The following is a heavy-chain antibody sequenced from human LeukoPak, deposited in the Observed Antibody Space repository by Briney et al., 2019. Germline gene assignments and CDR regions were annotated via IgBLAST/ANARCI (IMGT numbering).Heavy chain of an antibody. CDR1: GGSISSSSYY. Sequence: SETLSLTCTVSGGSISSSSYYWGWIRQPPGKGLEWIGSIYYSGSTYYNPSLKSRVTISVDTSKNQFSLKLSSVTAADTAVYYCARRSFYYYDSSGYHTSNWFDPWGQGTLVTVSS. CDR3: ARRSFYYYDSSGYHTSNWFDP. J-gene: IGHJ5*02. V-gene: IGHV4-39*01. CDR2: IYYSGST. D-gene: IGHD3-22*01.